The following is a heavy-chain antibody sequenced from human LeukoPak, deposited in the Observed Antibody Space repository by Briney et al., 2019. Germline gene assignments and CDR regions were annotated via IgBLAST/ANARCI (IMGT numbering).Heavy chain of an antibody. D-gene: IGHD3-22*01. CDR2: IYYSGST. J-gene: IGHJ4*02. V-gene: IGHV4-39*01. CDR1: GGSISSSSYY. CDR3: ARHNNIPEVVVITLVYFDY. Sequence: NPSETLSLTCTVSGGSISSSSYYWGWIRQPPGKGLEWIGSIYYSGSTYYNPSLKSRVTISVDTSKNQFSLKLSSVTAADTAVYYCARHNNIPEVVVITLVYFDYWGQGTLVTVSS.